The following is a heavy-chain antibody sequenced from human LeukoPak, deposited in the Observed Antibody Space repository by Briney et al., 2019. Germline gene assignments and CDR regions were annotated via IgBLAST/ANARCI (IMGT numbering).Heavy chain of an antibody. CDR3: ARDSYYDSSGYYSSEYFQH. V-gene: IGHV1-2*02. J-gene: IGHJ1*01. CDR2: INPNSGGT. D-gene: IGHD3-22*01. Sequence: ASVKVSCKASGYTFTGYYMHWVRQAPGQGLEWMGWINPNSGGTNYAQKFQGRVTMTRDTSISTAYMELSRLRSDDSAVYYCARDSYYDSSGYYSSEYFQHWGQGTLVTVSS. CDR1: GYTFTGYY.